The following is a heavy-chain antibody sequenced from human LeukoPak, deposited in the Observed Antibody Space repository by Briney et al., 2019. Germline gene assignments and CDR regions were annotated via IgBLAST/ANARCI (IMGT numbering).Heavy chain of an antibody. CDR2: IYPGDSDT. J-gene: IGHJ4*02. Sequence: GESLKISCKGSGYSFTSYWIGWVRQMPGKSLEWMWIIYPGDSDTRYSQSFQGQVTISADKSISTAYLQWSSLKASDTAMYYCARGLDSSSWYAIDYWGQGTLVTVSS. D-gene: IGHD6-13*01. CDR1: GYSFTSYW. CDR3: ARGLDSSSWYAIDY. V-gene: IGHV5-51*01.